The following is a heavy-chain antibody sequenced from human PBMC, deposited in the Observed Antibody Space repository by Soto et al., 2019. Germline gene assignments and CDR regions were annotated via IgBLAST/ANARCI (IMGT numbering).Heavy chain of an antibody. CDR3: AIDDVELGDAFDI. D-gene: IGHD1-26*01. J-gene: IGHJ3*02. CDR2: IIPSLGIA. V-gene: IGHV1-69*08. Sequence: QVQLVQSGAEVKKPGSSVKVSCKASGGTFSSYTISWVRQAPGQGLEWMGRIIPSLGIANYAQKFQGRVTITADKSTSTAYMELSSLRSEDTAVYYCAIDDVELGDAFDIWGQGTMVTVSS. CDR1: GGTFSSYT.